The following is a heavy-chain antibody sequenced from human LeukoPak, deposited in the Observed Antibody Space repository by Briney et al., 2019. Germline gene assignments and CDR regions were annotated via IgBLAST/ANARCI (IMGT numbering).Heavy chain of an antibody. V-gene: IGHV4-4*02. D-gene: IGHD6-13*01. J-gene: IGHJ1*01. CDR1: GGSISSSNW. CDR3: ASSYSSSWYGYFQH. Sequence: SETLSLTCAVSGGSISSSNWWSWVRQPPGKGLEWIGEIYHSGSTNYNPSLKSRVTISVDKSKNQFSLKLSSVTAADTAVYYCASSYSSSWYGYFQHWGQGTLVTVSS. CDR2: IYHSGST.